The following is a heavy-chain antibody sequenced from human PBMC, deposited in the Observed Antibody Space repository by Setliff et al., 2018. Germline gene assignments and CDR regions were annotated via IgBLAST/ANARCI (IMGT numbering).Heavy chain of an antibody. CDR1: GDSISTFSYY. CDR3: ARMSGFLYMDV. CDR2: IYTSWST. J-gene: IGHJ6*03. Sequence: SETLSLTCSVPGDSISTFSYYWSWIRQPAGKGLEWLGQIYTSWSTNYNPSLKGRATLSIDASKKQFSLKLTSVTAADTAVYYCARMSGFLYMDVWGKGTTVTVSS. D-gene: IGHD3-3*01. V-gene: IGHV4-61*09.